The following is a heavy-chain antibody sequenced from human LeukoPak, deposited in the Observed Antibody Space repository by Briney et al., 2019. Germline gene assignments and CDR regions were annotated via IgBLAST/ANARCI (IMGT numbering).Heavy chain of an antibody. CDR1: GGSISSGDYY. D-gene: IGHD6-13*01. Sequence: SETLSLTRTVSGGSISSGDYYWSWIRQPPGKGLEWIGYIFYSGSTSYNPSLKSRVTVSVDTSKNQFSLKLNSVTAADTAVYFCAREGNRIAAPGFDYWGQGTLVTVSS. CDR2: IFYSGST. V-gene: IGHV4-30-4*01. J-gene: IGHJ4*02. CDR3: AREGNRIAAPGFDY.